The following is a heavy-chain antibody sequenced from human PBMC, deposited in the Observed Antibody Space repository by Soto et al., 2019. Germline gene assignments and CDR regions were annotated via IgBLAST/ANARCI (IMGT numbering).Heavy chain of an antibody. CDR2: IYHSGST. CDR1: SGSISSGGYS. D-gene: IGHD3-16*01. J-gene: IGHJ4*02. Sequence: SETLSLTCAVSSGSISSGGYSWSWIRQPPGKGLEWIGYIYHSGSTYYNPSLKSRVTISVDRSKNQFSLKLSSVTAADTAVYYCARGPPFHWGQGTLVTVSS. V-gene: IGHV4-30-2*01. CDR3: ARGPPFH.